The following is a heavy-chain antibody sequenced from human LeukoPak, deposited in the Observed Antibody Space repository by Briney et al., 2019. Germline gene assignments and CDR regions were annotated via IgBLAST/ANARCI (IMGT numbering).Heavy chain of an antibody. D-gene: IGHD3-22*01. J-gene: IGHJ4*02. CDR1: GGTFSSYA. CDR3: ARDLGRYYDSSGYYDY. V-gene: IGHV1-69*13. Sequence: SVKVSCKASGGTFSSYAISWVREAPGQGLEWMGGIIPIFGTANYAQKFQGRVTITADESTGTAYMELSSLRSEDTAVYYCARDLGRYYDSSGYYDYWGQGTLVTVSS. CDR2: IIPIFGTA.